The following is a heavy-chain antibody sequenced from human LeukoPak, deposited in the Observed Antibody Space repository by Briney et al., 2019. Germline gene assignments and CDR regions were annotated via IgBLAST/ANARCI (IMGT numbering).Heavy chain of an antibody. V-gene: IGHV3-30*02. CDR1: GFTFSSYA. J-gene: IGHJ4*02. CDR3: ANEGDYGGAFDY. Sequence: GGSLRLSCAATGFTFSSYAMHWVRQAPGKGLEWVAFIRYDGSNKFYADSVKGRFTISRDNSKNALYLQRNSLRAEDAAVYYCANEGDYGGAFDYWGQGTLVTVSS. CDR2: IRYDGSNK. D-gene: IGHD4-23*01.